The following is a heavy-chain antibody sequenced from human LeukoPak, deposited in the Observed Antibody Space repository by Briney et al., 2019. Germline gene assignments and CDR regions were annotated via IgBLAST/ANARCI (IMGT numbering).Heavy chain of an antibody. CDR2: ISGSGGNT. J-gene: IGHJ4*02. V-gene: IGHV3-23*01. CDR1: GFTFSSNA. D-gene: IGHD5-18*01. Sequence: GGSLRLSCVASGFTFSSNAMTWVRQAPGKGLEWVSAISGSGGNTYYADSVKGQFTISRDNSKNTLYLQMNGLRAEDTAVYYCAKEGGRGYTYGFDYWGQGTLVTVSS. CDR3: AKEGGRGYTYGFDY.